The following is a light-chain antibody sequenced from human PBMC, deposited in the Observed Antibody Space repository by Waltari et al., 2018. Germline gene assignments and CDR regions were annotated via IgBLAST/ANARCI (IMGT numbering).Light chain of an antibody. CDR1: NIGSKN. J-gene: IGLJ2*01. CDR2: RDS. Sequence: SYELTQPLSVSVALGQTARITCGGNNIGSKNVHWYQQKPGQAPVLVIYRDSNRPSGIPERFPGSNSGNTATLTISIAQAGEEADYYCQVWDSSTVVFGGGTKLTVL. V-gene: IGLV3-9*01. CDR3: QVWDSSTVV.